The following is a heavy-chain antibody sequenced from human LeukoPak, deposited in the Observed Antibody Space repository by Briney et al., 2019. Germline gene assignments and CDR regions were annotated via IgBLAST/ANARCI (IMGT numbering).Heavy chain of an antibody. CDR2: ISSSSSTI. V-gene: IGHV3-48*04. CDR1: GFTFSSYS. CDR3: ASSATRAEWL. D-gene: IGHD5-12*01. Sequence: PGGSLRLSCAGSGFTFSSYSMNWVRHAPGKGLEWVSYISSSSSTIYYADSVKGRFTISRDNAKNSLYLQMNSLRAEDTAVYYCASSATRAEWLRGQGTLVTVSS. J-gene: IGHJ4*02.